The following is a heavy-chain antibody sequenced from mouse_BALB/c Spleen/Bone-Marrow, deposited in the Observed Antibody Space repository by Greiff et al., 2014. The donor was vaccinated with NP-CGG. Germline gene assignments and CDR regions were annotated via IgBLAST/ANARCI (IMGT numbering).Heavy chain of an antibody. V-gene: IGHV1-87*01. CDR3: AREGWDEDYAMDY. D-gene: IGHD4-1*01. CDR2: IYPGDGDT. CDR1: GYTFTSYW. J-gene: IGHJ4*01. Sequence: VQLQESGAEQARPGASVKLSCKASGYTFTSYWMQWVKQRPGQGLEWIGAIYPGDGDTRYTQKFKGKATLTADKSSSTAYMQLSSLASEDSAVYYCAREGWDEDYAMDYWGQGTSVTVSS.